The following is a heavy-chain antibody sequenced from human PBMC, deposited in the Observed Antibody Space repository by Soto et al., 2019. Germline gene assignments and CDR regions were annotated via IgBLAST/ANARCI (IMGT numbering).Heavy chain of an antibody. CDR2: IYYSGST. J-gene: IGHJ4*02. D-gene: IGHD6-19*01. CDR1: GGSISSSSYY. Sequence: PSETLSLTCTVSGGSISSSSYYWGWIRQPPGKGLEWIGSIYYSGSTYYNPSLKSRVTISVDTSKNQFSLKLSSVTAADTAVYYCARLSSGWYSDYWGQGTLVTVSS. V-gene: IGHV4-39*01. CDR3: ARLSSGWYSDY.